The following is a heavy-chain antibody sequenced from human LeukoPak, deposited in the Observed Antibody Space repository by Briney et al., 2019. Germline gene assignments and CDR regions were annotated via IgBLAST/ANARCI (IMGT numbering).Heavy chain of an antibody. J-gene: IGHJ4*02. D-gene: IGHD3-10*01. CDR1: GYSFTSYW. CDR2: IYPGDSDT. CDR3: ARQRGYGSGPLDY. Sequence: GESLKISCKASGYSFTSYWIGWVRQTPGKGLEWMGIIYPGDSDTRYSPSFQGQVTISADKSISTAYLQWSSLKASDSATYYCARQRGYGSGPLDYWGQGTLVTVSS. V-gene: IGHV5-51*01.